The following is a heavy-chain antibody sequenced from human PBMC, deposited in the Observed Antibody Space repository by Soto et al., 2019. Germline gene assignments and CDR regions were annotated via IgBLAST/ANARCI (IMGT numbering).Heavy chain of an antibody. CDR1: GDSVSSNSAA. V-gene: IGHV6-1*01. Sequence: SQTLSLTCAISGDSVSSNSAAWNWIRQSPSRGLEWLGRTYYRSKWYNDYAVSVKSRITINPDTSKNQFSLQLNSVTPEDTAVYYCARGGYSSSWYSSYYYGMDVWGQGTTVTVSS. D-gene: IGHD6-13*01. CDR3: ARGGYSSSWYSSYYYGMDV. J-gene: IGHJ6*02. CDR2: TYYRSKWYN.